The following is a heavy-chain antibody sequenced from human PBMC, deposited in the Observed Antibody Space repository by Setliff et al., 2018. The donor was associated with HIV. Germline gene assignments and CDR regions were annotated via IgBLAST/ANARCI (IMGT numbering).Heavy chain of an antibody. D-gene: IGHD5-12*01. Sequence: PGGSLRLSCAASGFTLSSYSLNWVRQAPGKGLEWVATIGGVGFVSTYYADSVKGRFTISRDNSNNTLSLQMNSLRAEDTALYYCARRRFDFGYYYYYMDVWGKGTTVTVSS. CDR3: ARRRFDFGYYYYYMDV. CDR1: GFTLSSYS. V-gene: IGHV3-23*01. CDR2: IGGVGFVST. J-gene: IGHJ6*03.